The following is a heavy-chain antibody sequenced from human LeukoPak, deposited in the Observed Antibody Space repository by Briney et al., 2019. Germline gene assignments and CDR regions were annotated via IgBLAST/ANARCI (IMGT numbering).Heavy chain of an antibody. V-gene: IGHV3-15*01. CDR2: VKGKTDGGTT. CDR1: GFTFSNAC. Sequence: GGSLRLSCATSGFTFSNACMSWVGQAPGKGLEGVGHVKGKTDGGTTDYAAPVQGRFTISRDDSKNTLYLQMNSLKTEDTAVYYCTTGTWIQLWLADYWGQGTLVTVSS. J-gene: IGHJ4*02. D-gene: IGHD5-18*01. CDR3: TTGTWIQLWLADY.